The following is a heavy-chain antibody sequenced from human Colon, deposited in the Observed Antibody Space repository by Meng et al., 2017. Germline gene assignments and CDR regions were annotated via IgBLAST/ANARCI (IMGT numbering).Heavy chain of an antibody. CDR2: IIPMSEIT. D-gene: IGHD2-15*01. J-gene: IGHJ4*01. CDR3: ARDCSGGSCYSY. CDR1: GDTFSNYA. Sequence: SVKVSCKTSGDTFSNYAISWVRQAPGQGLEWMGGIIPMSEITNYAQKFQDRVTILADKSTNTAYMELNSLTSEDTAVYYCARDCSGGSCYSYWGQGTRVTVSS. V-gene: IGHV1-69*10.